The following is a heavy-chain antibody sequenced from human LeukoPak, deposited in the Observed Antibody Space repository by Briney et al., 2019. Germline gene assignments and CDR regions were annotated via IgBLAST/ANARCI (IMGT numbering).Heavy chain of an antibody. Sequence: KSGGSLRLSCAASGFTFSSYSMNWVRQAPGKGLEWVSSISSSSSYIYYADSVKGRFTISRDNAKNSLYLQMNSLRAEDTAVYYCASAPRSSGSLIYYYYYMDVWGKGTTVTVSS. D-gene: IGHD6-13*01. CDR2: ISSSSSYI. V-gene: IGHV3-21*01. CDR1: GFTFSSYS. CDR3: ASAPRSSGSLIYYYYYMDV. J-gene: IGHJ6*03.